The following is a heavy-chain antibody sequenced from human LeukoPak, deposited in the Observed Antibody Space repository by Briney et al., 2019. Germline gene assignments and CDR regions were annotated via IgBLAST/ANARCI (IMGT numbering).Heavy chain of an antibody. J-gene: IGHJ6*03. CDR1: RFTFSSYG. D-gene: IGHD2-8*01. Sequence: HPGGSLRLSCAASRFTFSSYGMHWVRQAPGEGLEWVAYIQYDGSNQQYADSVKGRFSISRGSSKNILYLQMNSLRAEDTAVYHCAKDRCSNGVGCYYYYMDVWGKGTTVTISS. CDR2: IQYDGSNQ. V-gene: IGHV3-30*02. CDR3: AKDRCSNGVGCYYYYMDV.